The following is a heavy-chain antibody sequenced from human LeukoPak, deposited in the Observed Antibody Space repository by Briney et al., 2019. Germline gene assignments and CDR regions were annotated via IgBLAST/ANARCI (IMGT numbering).Heavy chain of an antibody. CDR1: GYTFTGYY. CDR3: ARRELIGYPYGMDV. Sequence: ASVKVSCTASGYTFTGYYMHWVRQAPGQGLEWMGWINPNSGGTNYAQKFQGWVTMTRDTSISTAYMELSRLRSDDTAVYYCARRELIGYPYGMDVWGQGTTVTVSS. CDR2: INPNSGGT. D-gene: IGHD1-26*01. V-gene: IGHV1-2*04. J-gene: IGHJ6*02.